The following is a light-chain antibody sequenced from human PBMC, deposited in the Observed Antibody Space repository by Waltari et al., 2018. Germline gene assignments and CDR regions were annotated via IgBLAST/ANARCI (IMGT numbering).Light chain of an antibody. CDR1: STDLGGYHY. V-gene: IGLV2-11*01. Sequence: QSALTQPRSVSGSLGQSVAISCTGTSTDLGGYHYGSWYQQPPGKAPKIIIYDVTKRPSGVPDEFSGSKSGNTASLTISGLQPEHEANYYCFSYAGSDTYVFGTGAEVTVL. CDR3: FSYAGSDTYV. J-gene: IGLJ1*01. CDR2: DVT.